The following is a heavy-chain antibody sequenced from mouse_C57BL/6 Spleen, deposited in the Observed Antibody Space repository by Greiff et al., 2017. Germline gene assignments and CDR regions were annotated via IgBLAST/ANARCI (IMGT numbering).Heavy chain of an antibody. D-gene: IGHD1-1*01. CDR2: IDPSDSET. J-gene: IGHJ1*03. Sequence: QVQLKQPGAELVRPGSSVKLSCKASGYTFTSYWMHWVKQRPIQGLEWIGNIDPSDSETHYNQKFKDKATLTVDKSSSTAYMQLSSLTSEDSAVYYCARSYYGSSPLGYFDVWGTGTTVTVSS. V-gene: IGHV1-52*01. CDR3: ARSYYGSSPLGYFDV. CDR1: GYTFTSYW.